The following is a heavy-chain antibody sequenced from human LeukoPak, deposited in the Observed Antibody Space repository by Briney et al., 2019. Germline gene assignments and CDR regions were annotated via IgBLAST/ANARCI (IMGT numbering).Heavy chain of an antibody. V-gene: IGHV1-69*05. Sequence: SVKVSCKASGGTFSSYAISWVRQAPGQGLEWMGGIIPIFGTANYAQKFQGRVTITTDESTSTAYMELSSLRSEDTAVYYCASPEEDYYDSSGYYYSWGQGTLVTVSS. CDR2: IIPIFGTA. D-gene: IGHD3-22*01. CDR1: GGTFSSYA. CDR3: ASPEEDYYDSSGYYYS. J-gene: IGHJ4*02.